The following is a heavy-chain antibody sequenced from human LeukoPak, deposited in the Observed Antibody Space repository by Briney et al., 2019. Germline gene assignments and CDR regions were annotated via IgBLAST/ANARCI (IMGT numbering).Heavy chain of an antibody. D-gene: IGHD6-19*01. V-gene: IGHV3-74*01. J-gene: IGHJ4*02. Sequence: GGSLRLSCAASGFTFSSYWMHWDRQPPGKGLVWVSRINSDGSSTSYADSVKGRFTISRDNAKNTLYLEMNSLRAEDTAVYYCARDRGSSGWYYFDYWGQGTLVTVSS. CDR3: ARDRGSSGWYYFDY. CDR1: GFTFSSYW. CDR2: INSDGSST.